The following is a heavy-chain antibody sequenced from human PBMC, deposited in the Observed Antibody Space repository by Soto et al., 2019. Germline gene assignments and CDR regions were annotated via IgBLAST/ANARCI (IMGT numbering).Heavy chain of an antibody. CDR1: GGSISSYY. Sequence: SETLSLTCTVSGGSISSYYWSWIRQPPGKGLEWIGYIYYSGSTNYNPSLKSRVTISVDTSKNQFSLKLSSVTAADTAVYYCARGRGNYGYCSGGSCYSYYFDYWGQGTLVTVSS. CDR3: ARGRGNYGYCSGGSCYSYYFDY. J-gene: IGHJ4*02. CDR2: IYYSGST. V-gene: IGHV4-59*01. D-gene: IGHD2-15*01.